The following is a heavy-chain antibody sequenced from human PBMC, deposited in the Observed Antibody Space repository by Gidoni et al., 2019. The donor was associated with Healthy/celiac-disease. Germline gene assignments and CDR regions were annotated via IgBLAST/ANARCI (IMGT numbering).Heavy chain of an antibody. J-gene: IGHJ6*02. CDR2: IYYSGST. Sequence: QVQLQESGPGLVKPSQTLSLTCTVSGGSIRSGDYYWSWISQPPGKGLGWIGYIYYSGSTYYNPSRKSRVTISVDTSKNQFSLKLSSVTAADTAVYYCARGGLTVTTHYYYGMDVWGQGTTVTVSS. D-gene: IGHD4-17*01. V-gene: IGHV4-30-4*01. CDR3: ARGGLTVTTHYYYGMDV. CDR1: GGSIRSGDYY.